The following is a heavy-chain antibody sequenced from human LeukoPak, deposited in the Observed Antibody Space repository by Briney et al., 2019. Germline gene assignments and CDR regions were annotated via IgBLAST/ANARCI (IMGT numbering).Heavy chain of an antibody. CDR2: ISYDGSNK. CDR1: GFTFSSYA. CDR3: ASWGIAAAGREGEDY. V-gene: IGHV3-30-3*01. Sequence: PGRSLRLSCAASGFTFSSYAMHWVRQAPGKGLEWVAVISYDGSNKYYADSVKGRFTISRDNSKNTLYLQMNSLRAEDTAVYYCASWGIAAAGREGEDYWGQGTLVTVSS. D-gene: IGHD6-13*01. J-gene: IGHJ4*02.